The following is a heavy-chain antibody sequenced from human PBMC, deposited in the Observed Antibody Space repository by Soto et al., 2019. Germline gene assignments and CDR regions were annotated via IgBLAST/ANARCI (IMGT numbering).Heavy chain of an antibody. V-gene: IGHV2-70*13. CDR1: GFSLTSPGMC. CDR2: IEGDDDDK. CDR3: ARSIRGPRRFNGMDV. D-gene: IGHD1-20*01. J-gene: IGHJ6*02. Sequence: SGPTLVNPTETLTLTCTFSGFSLTSPGMCVSWIRQSPGKALEWLALIEGDDDDKYYSTSLKTRLTISKDTRKNQVVLTMANMEPADTATYYCARSIRGPRRFNGMDVWGQGTTVTVS.